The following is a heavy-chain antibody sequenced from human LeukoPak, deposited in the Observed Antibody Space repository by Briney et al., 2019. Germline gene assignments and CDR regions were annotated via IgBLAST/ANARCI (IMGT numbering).Heavy chain of an antibody. CDR2: ISNSGGST. CDR3: AKVKQELAVDY. V-gene: IGHV3-23*01. CDR1: GFTFSSYA. D-gene: IGHD6-13*01. J-gene: IGHJ4*02. Sequence: GGSLRLSCEASGFTFSSYAMNWVRQAPGKGLEWVSVISNSGGSTYYADSVKGRFTISRDNSKNTLYLQMNSLRAEDTAVYYCAKVKQELAVDYWGQGTLVTVSS.